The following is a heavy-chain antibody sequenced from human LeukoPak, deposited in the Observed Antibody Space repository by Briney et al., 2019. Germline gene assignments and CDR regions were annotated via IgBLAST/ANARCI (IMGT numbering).Heavy chain of an antibody. Sequence: PGGSLRLSCAASGFTFSNAWMNWVRQAPGKGLEWVGRIKSKTDGGTTDYAAPVKGRFTISRDDSKNTLYLQMNSLKTEDTAVYYCTTGDDYYDPDAFDIWGQGTMVTVSS. CDR2: IKSKTDGGTT. V-gene: IGHV3-15*07. CDR1: GFTFSNAW. D-gene: IGHD3-22*01. CDR3: TTGDDYYDPDAFDI. J-gene: IGHJ3*02.